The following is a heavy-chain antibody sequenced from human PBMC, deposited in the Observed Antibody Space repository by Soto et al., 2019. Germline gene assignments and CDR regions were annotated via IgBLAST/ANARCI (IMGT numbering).Heavy chain of an antibody. V-gene: IGHV3-7*01. CDR2: IRPDGSEE. J-gene: IGHJ3*02. CDR1: EFTFSNYW. Sequence: EVHLVESGGDLGQPGESLRLSCAASEFTFSNYWMSWVRDAPGKGLEWVANIRPDGSEENYVDSVKGRFTISRDNAKNSLYLQMNSLRGEDTAVYYCARDLNSRGGATWYDVYDMWGQGTMVTVSS. D-gene: IGHD2-15*01. CDR3: ARDLNSRGGATWYDVYDM.